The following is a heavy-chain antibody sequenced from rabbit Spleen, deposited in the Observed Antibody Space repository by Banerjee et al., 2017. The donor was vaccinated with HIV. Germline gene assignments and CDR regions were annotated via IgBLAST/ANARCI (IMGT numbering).Heavy chain of an antibody. CDR3: ERWGADNSLNL. J-gene: IGHJ4*01. V-gene: IGHV1S45*01. CDR1: GFSFSSSDY. CDR2: IYGGDSTT. Sequence: QEQLVESGGGLVQPEGSLTLTCKASGFSFSSSDYMCWVRQAPEKGLEWIACIYGGDSTTYYANWAKGRFTISKTSSTTVTLQMTSLTAADTATYFCERWGADNSLNLWGQGTLVTVS. D-gene: IGHD8-1*01.